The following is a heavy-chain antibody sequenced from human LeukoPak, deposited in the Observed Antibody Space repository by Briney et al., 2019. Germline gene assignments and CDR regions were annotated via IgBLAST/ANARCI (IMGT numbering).Heavy chain of an antibody. V-gene: IGHV3-53*01. CDR3: ARARPEYYDILTDYLYYYYMDV. J-gene: IGHJ6*03. D-gene: IGHD3-9*01. Sequence: PGGSLRLSCAASGFTVSSNCTSWVRQSPGKGLEWVSVIYSVGSTYYTDSLKGRFTISRDNAKNSLYLQMNRLRAEDTAVYYCARARPEYYDILTDYLYYYYMDVWGKGTTVTISS. CDR1: GFTVSSNC. CDR2: IYSVGST.